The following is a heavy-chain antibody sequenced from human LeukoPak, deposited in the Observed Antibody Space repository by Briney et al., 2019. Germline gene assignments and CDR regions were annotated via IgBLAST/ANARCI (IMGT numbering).Heavy chain of an antibody. CDR3: AKPQVTANWYYFHY. CDR2: ISSDGSNK. Sequence: GRSLRLSCAASGFTLSTYGMHWVRQAPGKGLEWVAVISSDGSNKFYADSVKGRFTISRDGSKNTLYLQMNSLKPDDTAVYFCAKPQVTANWYYFHYWGQGTLVTVSS. V-gene: IGHV3-30*18. J-gene: IGHJ4*02. CDR1: GFTLSTYG. D-gene: IGHD2-21*02.